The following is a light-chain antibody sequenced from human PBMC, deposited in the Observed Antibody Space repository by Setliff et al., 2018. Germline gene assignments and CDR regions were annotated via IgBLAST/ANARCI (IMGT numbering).Light chain of an antibody. V-gene: IGLV2-8*01. Sequence: SVLTQPPSASGSPGQSVTISCTGTSSDVGGYNYVSWYQQHPGKAPKLMIYEVSKRPSGVPDRFSGSKSGNTASLTVSGLQAEDEADYYCSSYAGSLYVFGTGTRSPS. CDR2: EVS. CDR3: SSYAGSLYV. CDR1: SSDVGGYNY. J-gene: IGLJ1*01.